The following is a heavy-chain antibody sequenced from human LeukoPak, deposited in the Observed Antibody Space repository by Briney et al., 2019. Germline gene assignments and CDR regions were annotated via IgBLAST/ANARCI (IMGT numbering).Heavy chain of an antibody. J-gene: IGHJ3*02. CDR1: GFTFSGSA. V-gene: IGHV3-73*01. Sequence: GGSLRLSCAASGFTFSGSAMHWVRQASGKGLEWVGRIRSKANSYATAYAASVKGRFTISRDDSKNTAYLQMNSLKTEDTAVYYCTRSYGDYIVDAFDIWGQGAMVTVSS. D-gene: IGHD4-17*01. CDR3: TRSYGDYIVDAFDI. CDR2: IRSKANSYAT.